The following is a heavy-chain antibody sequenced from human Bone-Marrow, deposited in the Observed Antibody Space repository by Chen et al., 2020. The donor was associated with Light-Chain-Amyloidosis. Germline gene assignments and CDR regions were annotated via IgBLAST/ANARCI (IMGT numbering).Heavy chain of an antibody. CDR1: GRSIDTSAYY. CDR2: VSYRGTT. V-gene: IGHV4-39*01. J-gene: IGHJ4*01. D-gene: IGHD3-16*01. CDR3: VRHGGIYDVNFDS. Sequence: QVQLQESGPGLVKPSETLSLTCSVSGRSIDTSAYYWGWVRQPPGKGLEWIGSVSYRGTTYYFPSLKSRVRISIETSKNEFSLRVRSVSAADTAVYYCVRHGGIYDVNFDSWGHGKLVSVSS.